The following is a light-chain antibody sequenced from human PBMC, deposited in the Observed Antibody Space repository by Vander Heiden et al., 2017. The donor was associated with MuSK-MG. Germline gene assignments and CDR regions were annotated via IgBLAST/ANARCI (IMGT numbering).Light chain of an antibody. V-gene: IGKV1-33*01. CDR2: DAS. J-gene: IGKJ2*01. CDR1: QDISNY. CDR3: QQDDDVPYT. Sequence: DIQMTQSPSSLSASVGDRVTITCQASQDISNYLNWYQQKPGKAPELLIYDASTLETGVSSRFSGSESGTEFTLTISSLQPEDVATYCCQQDDDVPYTFGQGTKLEIK.